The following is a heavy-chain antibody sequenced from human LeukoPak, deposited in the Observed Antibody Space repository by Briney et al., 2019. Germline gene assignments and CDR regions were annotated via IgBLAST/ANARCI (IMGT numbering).Heavy chain of an antibody. J-gene: IGHJ5*02. CDR3: TRLYGGNSVFDH. CDR1: GFMLSGSD. Sequence: GGSLRLSCAASGFMLSGSDMHWVRQASGKGLEWVGRTRSKGNNYATAHAASVKGRFTISRDDSKNTAYLQMKSLKTEDTAVYYCTRLYGGNSVFDHWGQGTLVTVSS. D-gene: IGHD4-23*01. CDR2: TRSKGNNYAT. V-gene: IGHV3-73*01.